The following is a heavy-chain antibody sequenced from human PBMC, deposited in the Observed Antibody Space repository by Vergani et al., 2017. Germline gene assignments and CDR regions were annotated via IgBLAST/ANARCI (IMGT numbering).Heavy chain of an antibody. J-gene: IGHJ4*02. D-gene: IGHD6-13*01. CDR1: GYTFTSYY. Sequence: QVQLVQSGAEVKKPGASVKVSCKASGYTFTSYYMHWVRQAPGQGLEWMGIINPSGGSTSYAQKFQGRVTMTRDTSTSTVYMELSSLRSEDTAVYYCARDTDGIAAAGPSVAGPTWGQGTLVTVSS. CDR2: INPSGGST. CDR3: ARDTDGIAAAGPSVAGPT. V-gene: IGHV1-46*01.